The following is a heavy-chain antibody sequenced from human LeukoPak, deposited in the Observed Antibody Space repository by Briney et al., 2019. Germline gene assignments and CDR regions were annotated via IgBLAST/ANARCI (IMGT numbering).Heavy chain of an antibody. D-gene: IGHD5-12*01. CDR3: ARLGYSGYDDHDQPDY. CDR2: MNPNSGNT. V-gene: IGHV1-8*03. J-gene: IGHJ4*02. CDR1: GGTFSSYA. Sequence: ASVKVSCKASGGTFSSYAISWVRQAPGQGLEWMGWMNPNSGNTGYAQKFQGRVTITRNTSISTAYMELSSLRSEDTAVYYCARLGYSGYDDHDQPDYWGQGTLVTVSS.